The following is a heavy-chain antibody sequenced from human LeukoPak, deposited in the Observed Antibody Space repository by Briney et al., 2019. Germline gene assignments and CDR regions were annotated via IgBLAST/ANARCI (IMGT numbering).Heavy chain of an antibody. Sequence: PGGSLRLSCVISGFTFSTYGMHWVRQAPGKGLEWVAFIRYDGSNKYYADSVKGRFTISRDNSKNTLYLQMNSLRAEDTAVYYCAKVYSRYFDWSHGAFDIWGQGTMVTVSS. V-gene: IGHV3-30*02. J-gene: IGHJ3*02. CDR1: GFTFSTYG. CDR2: IRYDGSNK. D-gene: IGHD3-9*01. CDR3: AKVYSRYFDWSHGAFDI.